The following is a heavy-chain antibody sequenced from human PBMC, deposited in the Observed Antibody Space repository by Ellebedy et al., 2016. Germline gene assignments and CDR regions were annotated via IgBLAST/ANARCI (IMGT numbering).Heavy chain of an antibody. CDR2: IYYSGST. D-gene: IGHD3-22*01. V-gene: IGHV4-30-4*01. Sequence: SETLSLTXTVSGGSISSGDYYWSWIRQPPGKGLEWIGYIYYSGSTYYNPSLKSRVTISVDTSKNQFSLKLSSVTAADTAVYYCARDQSSLGYYDSSGYYSGDGAFDIWGQGTMVTVSS. CDR3: ARDQSSLGYYDSSGYYSGDGAFDI. J-gene: IGHJ3*02. CDR1: GGSISSGDYY.